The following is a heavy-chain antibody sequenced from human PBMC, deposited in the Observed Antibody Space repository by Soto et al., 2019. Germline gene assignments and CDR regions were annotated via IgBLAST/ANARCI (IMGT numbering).Heavy chain of an antibody. J-gene: IGHJ6*02. CDR1: GGSISSSNC. CDR3: AIGKLQCLYFGMDG. D-gene: IGHD1-1*01. CDR2: IYHSGST. Sequence: PSETLSLTLAVSGGSISSSNCWSWVRQPPGKGLEWIGEIYHSGSTIYNPSLQSRVTISLDKSQNQFSLQLNSVTAADKAVYYCAIGKLQCLYFGMDGLGRGTTVTVSS. V-gene: IGHV4-4*02.